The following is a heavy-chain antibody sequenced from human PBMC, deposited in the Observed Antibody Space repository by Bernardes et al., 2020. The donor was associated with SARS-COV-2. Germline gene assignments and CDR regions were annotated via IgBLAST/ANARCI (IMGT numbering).Heavy chain of an antibody. J-gene: IGHJ4*02. CDR1: GYSFNNYG. Sequence: ASVKVSCKSSGYSFNNYGISWVRQAPGQGLEWMGWSSVYKDNIKYAQKFQGRVTVTTDTSTSTSYMELRSLTSDDTAVYYCARGQQGLADFWGQGTLIIVSS. CDR2: SSVYKDNI. CDR3: ARGQQGLADF. D-gene: IGHD6-19*01. V-gene: IGHV1-18*01.